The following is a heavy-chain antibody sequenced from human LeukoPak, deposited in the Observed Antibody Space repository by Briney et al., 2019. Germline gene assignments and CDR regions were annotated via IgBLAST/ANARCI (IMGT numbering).Heavy chain of an antibody. CDR3: ARDLEWSLLY. J-gene: IGHJ4*02. CDR1: GGSISSGGYY. D-gene: IGHD3-3*01. Sequence: SETLSLTCTVSGGSISSGGYYWSWIRQHPGKGLEWIGYIYYSGSTNYNPSLKSRVTISVDTSKNQFSLKLSSVTAADTAVYNCARDLEWSLLYWGQGTLVTVSS. CDR2: IYYSGST. V-gene: IGHV4-61*08.